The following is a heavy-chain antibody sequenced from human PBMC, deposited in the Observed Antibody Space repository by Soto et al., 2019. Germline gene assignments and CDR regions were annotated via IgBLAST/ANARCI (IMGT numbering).Heavy chain of an antibody. V-gene: IGHV3-23*01. J-gene: IGHJ5*02. D-gene: IGHD3-10*01. Sequence: QAPRKGLEWVSAISGSGGSTYYADSVKGRFTISRDNSKNTLYLQMNSLRAEDTAVYYCAKVLLWFGEPPFFDPWGQGTLVTVSS. CDR2: ISGSGGST. CDR3: AKVLLWFGEPPFFDP.